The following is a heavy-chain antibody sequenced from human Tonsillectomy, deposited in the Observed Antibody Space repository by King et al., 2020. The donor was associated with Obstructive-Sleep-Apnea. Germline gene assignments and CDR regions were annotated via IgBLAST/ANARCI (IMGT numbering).Heavy chain of an antibody. D-gene: IGHD3-22*01. CDR3: ARDREYYYDSSGLGDFDY. CDR2: IIPIFGTA. J-gene: IGHJ4*02. V-gene: IGHV1-69*12. Sequence: VQLVQSGAEVKKPGSSVKVSCKASVGTFSSYAISWVRQAPGQGLEWMGGIIPIFGTANYAQKFQGRVTITADESTSTAYMELSSLRSEDTAVYYCARDREYYYDSSGLGDFDYWGQGTLVTVSS. CDR1: VGTFSSYA.